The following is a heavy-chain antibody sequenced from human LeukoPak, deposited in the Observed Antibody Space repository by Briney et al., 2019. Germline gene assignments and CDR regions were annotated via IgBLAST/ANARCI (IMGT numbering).Heavy chain of an antibody. CDR1: GGSFSGYY. CDR3: ARGQGTYQPLLDY. Sequence: SETLSLTCAVYGGSFSGYYWSWIRQPPGKGLEWIGEINHSGSTNYNPSLKSRVTISVDTSKNQFSLKLSSVTAADTAVYYCARGQGTYQPLLDYWGQGTLVTVSS. D-gene: IGHD2-2*01. J-gene: IGHJ4*02. CDR2: INHSGST. V-gene: IGHV4-34*01.